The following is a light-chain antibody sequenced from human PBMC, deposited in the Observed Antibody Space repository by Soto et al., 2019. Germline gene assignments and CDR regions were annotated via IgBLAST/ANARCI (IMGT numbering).Light chain of an antibody. J-gene: IGKJ5*01. CDR3: QQRSNWIT. Sequence: ENVLTKYPATVALAQGESATLSFRASRSVSRYLAWYQQKPGQAPRLLIYDTSYRAAGIPDRFSGSGSATDFTLTISSLEPEDFAVYYCQQRSNWITFGQGTRLEIK. CDR2: DTS. V-gene: IGKV3-11*01. CDR1: RSVSRY.